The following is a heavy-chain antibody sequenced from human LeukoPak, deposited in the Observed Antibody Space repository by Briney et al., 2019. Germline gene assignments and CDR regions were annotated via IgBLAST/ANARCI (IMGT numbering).Heavy chain of an antibody. Sequence: GGSLRLSCAASGFSFSGYAMSWVRQAPGKGLEWVSDLSGSGGSTYYADSVKGRFTISRDNSKKTLYLQMNSLRAEDTAVYYCAKDIKLWSDFDYWGQGTLVTVSS. CDR2: LSGSGGST. V-gene: IGHV3-23*01. CDR3: AKDIKLWSDFDY. CDR1: GFSFSGYA. J-gene: IGHJ4*02. D-gene: IGHD5-18*01.